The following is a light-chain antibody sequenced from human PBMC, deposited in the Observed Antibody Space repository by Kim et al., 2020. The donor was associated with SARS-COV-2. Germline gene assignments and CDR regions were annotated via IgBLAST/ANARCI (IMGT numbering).Light chain of an antibody. Sequence: GQRVTISCSGSRPNVGSHFVNWFQQLPGTAPKLLLHNDDRRPSGVPDRFSGSRSGASASLAISGLQSEDEADYYCATWDQSLNGWVFGGGTQLTVL. CDR1: RPNVGSHF. CDR3: ATWDQSLNGWV. J-gene: IGLJ3*02. V-gene: IGLV1-44*01. CDR2: NDD.